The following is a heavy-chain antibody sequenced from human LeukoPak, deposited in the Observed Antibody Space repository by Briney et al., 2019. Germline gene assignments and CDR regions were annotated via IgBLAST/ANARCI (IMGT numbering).Heavy chain of an antibody. CDR2: ISGSGGST. V-gene: IGHV3-23*01. CDR3: AKVGSNWDFDY. CDR1: GFTFSSYA. J-gene: IGHJ4*02. Sequence: GSLRLSCAASGFTFSSYAMSWVRQAPGKGLEWISGISGSGGSTYYADSVKGRFTISRDNSKNTLYLQMNSLRTEDTAVYYCAKVGSNWDFDYWGQGTLVTVSS. D-gene: IGHD6-13*01.